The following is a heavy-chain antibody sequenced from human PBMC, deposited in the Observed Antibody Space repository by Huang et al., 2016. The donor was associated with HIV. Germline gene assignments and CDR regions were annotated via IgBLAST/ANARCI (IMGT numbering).Heavy chain of an antibody. V-gene: IGHV5-51*01. Sequence: VQLVQSGAEVRKPGASLKISCKGSGYRFANDGIGWVRQTHGKGLEWMGHNHPGDADTRYRPSFQGQVTISADKSITTAYLQWSSLKVSDTAMYYCARRAAVAGYYFDYWGQGTLITVSS. CDR2: NHPGDADT. D-gene: IGHD6-19*01. J-gene: IGHJ4*02. CDR1: GYRFANDG. CDR3: ARRAAVAGYYFDY.